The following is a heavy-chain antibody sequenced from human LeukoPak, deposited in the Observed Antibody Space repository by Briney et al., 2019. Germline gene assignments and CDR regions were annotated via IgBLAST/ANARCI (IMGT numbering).Heavy chain of an antibody. J-gene: IGHJ4*02. V-gene: IGHV1-18*01. CDR1: GYTFTSYG. Sequence: WASVKVSCKASGYTFTSYGISWVRQAPGQGLEWMGWISAYNGNTNYAQKLQGRVTMTTDTSTSTAYMELSSLRSEDTAVYYCARAYHDSSGYYLYFDYWGQGTLVTVSS. CDR3: ARAYHDSSGYYLYFDY. CDR2: ISAYNGNT. D-gene: IGHD3-22*01.